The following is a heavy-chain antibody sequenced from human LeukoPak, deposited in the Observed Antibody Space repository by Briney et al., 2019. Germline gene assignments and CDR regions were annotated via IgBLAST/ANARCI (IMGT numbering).Heavy chain of an antibody. D-gene: IGHD2-15*01. J-gene: IGHJ6*03. V-gene: IGHV1-24*01. Sequence: GASVKVSCKVSGYTLTELSMHWVRQAPGKGLEWMGGFDPEDGETIYAQKFQGRVTITADKSTSTAYMELSSLRSEDTAVYYCARDSRRSGGSFYYYYYYMDVWGKGTTVTVPS. CDR2: FDPEDGET. CDR3: ARDSRRSGGSFYYYYYYMDV. CDR1: GYTLTELS.